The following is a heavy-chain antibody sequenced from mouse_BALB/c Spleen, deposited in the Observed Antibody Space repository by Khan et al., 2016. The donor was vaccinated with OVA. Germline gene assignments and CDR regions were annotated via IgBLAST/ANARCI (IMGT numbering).Heavy chain of an antibody. CDR2: ISSGGSYT. V-gene: IGHV5-9-1*01. D-gene: IGHD2-3*01. CDR1: GFTFSSYA. Sequence: EVELVESGGGLVKPGGSLKLSCAASGFTFSSYAMSWVRQTPEKRLEWVATISSGGSYTYYPDSVKGRFTISRDNAKNTLYLQMSSLRSEDRAMYYCARVDGYYRYFDVWGAGTTVTVSS. J-gene: IGHJ1*01. CDR3: ARVDGYYRYFDV.